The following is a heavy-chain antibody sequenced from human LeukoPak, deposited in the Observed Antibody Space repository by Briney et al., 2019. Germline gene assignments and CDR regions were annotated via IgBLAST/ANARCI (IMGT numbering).Heavy chain of an antibody. CDR2: ISRSSSYI. D-gene: IGHD2-2*01. CDR3: ARVGRPGNYFIDV. Sequence: EWSLRLSCAASGFTFSSYSMNWVRQAPGQGLEWVSCISRSSSYIYYADSVKGRFTISRDNAKNSLYLQMNRLRTEDTAVYYCARVGRPGNYFIDVWGKGTTVTVSS. J-gene: IGHJ6*03. V-gene: IGHV3-21*01. CDR1: GFTFSSYS.